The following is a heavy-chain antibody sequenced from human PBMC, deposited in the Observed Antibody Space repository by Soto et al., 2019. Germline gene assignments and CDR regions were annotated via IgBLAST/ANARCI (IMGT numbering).Heavy chain of an antibody. D-gene: IGHD3-16*01. CDR1: GFTVSTKY. CDR2: IYSGGST. V-gene: IGHV3-66*01. CDR3: ARDPWAADY. Sequence: EVQLVEAGGGLVQPVGSLRLSCAASGFTVSTKYMSWVRTAPGKGLEWVSVIYSGGSTFYADSVRGRFTISRDNSKNTVNLQTNSRRAEDAAVYYCARDPWAADYWGQGTLVTVSS. J-gene: IGHJ4*02.